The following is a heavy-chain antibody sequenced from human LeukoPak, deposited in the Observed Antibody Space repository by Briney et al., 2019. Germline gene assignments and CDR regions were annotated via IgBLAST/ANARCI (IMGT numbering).Heavy chain of an antibody. D-gene: IGHD6-13*01. V-gene: IGHV4-59*08. CDR1: GGSISSYY. CDR3: ARREAAAGLYNWFDP. J-gene: IGHJ5*02. Sequence: SETLSLTCTVSGGSISSYYWNWIRQPAGKGLGWIGNSYYSGSTNYNPSLKSRVTISVDTSKNQFSLKLSSVTAADTAVYYCARREAAAGLYNWFDPWGQGTLVTVSS. CDR2: SYYSGST.